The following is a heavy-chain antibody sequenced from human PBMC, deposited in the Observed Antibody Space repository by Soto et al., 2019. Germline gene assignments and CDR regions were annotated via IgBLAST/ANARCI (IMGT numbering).Heavy chain of an antibody. CDR2: ISYDGSNK. J-gene: IGHJ3*02. Sequence: QVQLVESGGGVVQPGRSLRLSCAASGFTFSSYAMHWVRQAPGKGLEWVAVISYDGSNKYYVDSVKGRFTISRDNSKNTLYLQMNSLRAEDTAVYYCARYIVVVTATYAFDIWGQGTMVTVSS. CDR1: GFTFSSYA. V-gene: IGHV3-30-3*01. CDR3: ARYIVVVTATYAFDI. D-gene: IGHD2-21*02.